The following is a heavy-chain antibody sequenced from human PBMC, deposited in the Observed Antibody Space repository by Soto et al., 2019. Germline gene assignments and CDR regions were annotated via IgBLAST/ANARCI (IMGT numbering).Heavy chain of an antibody. CDR3: ARFYSSPWFAP. CDR2: IYYSGST. CDR1: GGSISSYY. V-gene: IGHV4-59*01. J-gene: IGHJ5*02. D-gene: IGHD6-13*01. Sequence: QVQLQESGPGLVKPSETLSLTCTVSGGSISSYYWSWIRQPPGKGLEWIGYIYYSGSTNYNPSLKSRVTISVDTSKNQFSLKLSSVTAADTAVYYCARFYSSPWFAPGGQGTLVTVSS.